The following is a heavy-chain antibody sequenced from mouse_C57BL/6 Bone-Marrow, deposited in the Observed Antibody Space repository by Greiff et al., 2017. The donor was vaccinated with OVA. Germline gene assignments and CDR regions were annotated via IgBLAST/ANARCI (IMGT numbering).Heavy chain of an antibody. CDR3: ASYYGSSYLYFDV. J-gene: IGHJ1*03. D-gene: IGHD1-1*01. CDR1: GYTFTSYG. V-gene: IGHV1-81*01. CDR2: IYPRSGNT. Sequence: VQLQQSGAELARPGASVKLSCKASGYTFTSYGISWVKQRTGQGLEWIGEIYPRSGNTYYNEKFKGKATLTADKSSSTAYMELRSLTSEDSAVYFCASYYGSSYLYFDVWGTGTTVTVSS.